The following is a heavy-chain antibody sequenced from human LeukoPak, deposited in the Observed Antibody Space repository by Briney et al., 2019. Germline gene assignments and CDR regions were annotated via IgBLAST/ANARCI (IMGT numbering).Heavy chain of an antibody. D-gene: IGHD3-10*01. CDR3: ARIRNMVRGAYYYYGMDV. Sequence: ASVKVSCKASGYTFTSYGMSWVRQAPGQGLEWMGWISAYNGNTNYAQKLQGRVTMTTDTSTSTAYMELRSLRSDDTAVYYCARIRNMVRGAYYYYGMDVWGQGTTVTVSS. CDR2: ISAYNGNT. V-gene: IGHV1-18*01. CDR1: GYTFTSYG. J-gene: IGHJ6*02.